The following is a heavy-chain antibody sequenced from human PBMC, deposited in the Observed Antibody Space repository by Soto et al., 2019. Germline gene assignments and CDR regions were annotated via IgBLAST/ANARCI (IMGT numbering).Heavy chain of an antibody. J-gene: IGHJ4*02. V-gene: IGHV3-23*01. CDR2: LSASGSGS. CDR1: RFSLNTYG. D-gene: IGHD2-15*01. Sequence: RLSCAASRFSLNTYGMTWVRRAPGKGLEWVSTLSASGSGSYYAESVKGRFTISRDNSKNTLYLQMNSLRAEDTAVYYCARDICSGGSCYFAYWGQGTLVTVSS. CDR3: ARDICSGGSCYFAY.